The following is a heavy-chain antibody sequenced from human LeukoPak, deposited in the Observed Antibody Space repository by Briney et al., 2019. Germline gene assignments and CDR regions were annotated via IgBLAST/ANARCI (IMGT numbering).Heavy chain of an antibody. Sequence: PSEILSLTCTVSGGSMSSSSYYWGWIRQPAGKGLEWIGRISSSGSTNYNPSLKSRVTISVDTSKNQFSLKLSSVTAADTAVYFCARGPYSYDSSGAFDIWGQGTMVTVSS. V-gene: IGHV4-61*02. CDR1: GGSMSSSSYY. CDR2: ISSSGST. CDR3: ARGPYSYDSSGAFDI. D-gene: IGHD3-22*01. J-gene: IGHJ3*02.